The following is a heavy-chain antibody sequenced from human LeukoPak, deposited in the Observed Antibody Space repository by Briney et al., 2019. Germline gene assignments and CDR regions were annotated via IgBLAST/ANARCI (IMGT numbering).Heavy chain of an antibody. D-gene: IGHD3-22*01. V-gene: IGHV4-59*08. CDR3: ARGGAYDSSGYYTIQH. CDR1: GGSISSYY. CDR2: IYYSGST. J-gene: IGHJ1*01. Sequence: SETPSLTCTVSGGSISSYYWSWIRQPPGKGREWIGYIYYSGSTNYNPSLKSRVTISVDTSKNQFSLKLSSVTAADTAVYYCARGGAYDSSGYYTIQHWGQGTLVTVSS.